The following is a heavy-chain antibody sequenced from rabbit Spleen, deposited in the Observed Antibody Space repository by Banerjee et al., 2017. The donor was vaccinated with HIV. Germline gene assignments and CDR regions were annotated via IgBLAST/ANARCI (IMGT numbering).Heavy chain of an antibody. D-gene: IGHD1-1*01. V-gene: IGHV1S43*01. CDR3: ARDLSGAIGWNFYL. CDR2: IYNGDGAT. Sequence: QEQLVESGGGLVQPEGSLTLTCTAAGFSFSSSYYMCWVRQAPGKGLEWIACIYNGDGATWYANWVNGRFTISRSTSLNTVDLKLTNLTAADTATYFCARDLSGAIGWNFYLWGPGTLVTVS. J-gene: IGHJ4*01. CDR1: GFSFSSSYY.